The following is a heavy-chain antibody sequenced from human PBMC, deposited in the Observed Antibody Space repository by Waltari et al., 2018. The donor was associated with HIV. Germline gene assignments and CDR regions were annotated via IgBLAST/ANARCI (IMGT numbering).Heavy chain of an antibody. V-gene: IGHV3-21*02. CDR3: ALTDAHFDY. CDR1: GFDFNTYT. D-gene: IGHD2-21*02. J-gene: IGHJ4*02. CDR2: VSPTNYI. Sequence: EVQLEQSGGGLVKTGGSLRLSCVTSGFDFNTYTLNWIRQAPGKGLERVSSVSPTNYIYSADSVRGRFTVSRDNVKKSLYLQMNRLRVDDSALYFCALTDAHFDYWGRGSRVTVSS.